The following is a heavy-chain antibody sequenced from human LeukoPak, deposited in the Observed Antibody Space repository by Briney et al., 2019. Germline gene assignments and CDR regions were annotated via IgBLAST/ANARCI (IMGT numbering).Heavy chain of an antibody. J-gene: IGHJ4*02. CDR3: ARDILLGRWLIGLGY. CDR2: ISKSSNNI. V-gene: IGHV3-21*01. CDR1: GFTFSTYS. D-gene: IGHD3-16*01. Sequence: GGSLRLSCSASGFTFSTYSMNWVRQAPGKGLEWVSLISKSSNNIYYADSVKGRFTISRDNAKNSLYLQMNSLTVEDTAVYYCARDILLGRWLIGLGYWGQGALVTVSS.